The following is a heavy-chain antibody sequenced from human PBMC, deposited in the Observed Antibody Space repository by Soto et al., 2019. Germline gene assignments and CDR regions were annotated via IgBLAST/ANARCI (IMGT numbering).Heavy chain of an antibody. V-gene: IGHV1-58*01. CDR3: AAEGAYYDSSGYYYS. Sequence: ASVKVSCKASGFTFTSSAVQWVRQARGQRLEWIGWIVVGSGNTNYAQKFQERVTITRDMSTSTAYMELSSLRSEDTAVYYCAAEGAYYDSSGYYYSWGQGTLVTVSS. CDR2: IVVGSGNT. J-gene: IGHJ4*02. D-gene: IGHD3-22*01. CDR1: GFTFTSSA.